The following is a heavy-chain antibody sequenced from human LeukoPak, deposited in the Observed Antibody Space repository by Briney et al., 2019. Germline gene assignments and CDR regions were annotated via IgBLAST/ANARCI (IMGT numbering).Heavy chain of an antibody. V-gene: IGHV1-8*01. CDR1: GYTFTSYD. Sequence: ASVKVSCKASGYTFTSYDINWVRQATGQGLEWMGWMTPNSGNTGYAKKFQGRITMTRDTSISTAYMELSSLRSEDTAVYYCARNPFKSGWFDPWGQGTLVTVSS. CDR3: ARNPFKSGWFDP. J-gene: IGHJ5*02. CDR2: MTPNSGNT.